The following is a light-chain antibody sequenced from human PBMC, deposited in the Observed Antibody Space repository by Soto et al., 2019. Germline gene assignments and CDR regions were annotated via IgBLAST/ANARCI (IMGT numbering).Light chain of an antibody. V-gene: IGKV3-15*01. CDR2: GAS. Sequence: EIVMTQSPATLSVSPGERATFSCRASQSVTTYLAWYQLKPGRSPRLLIYGASTRATGVPARFSGSGSGTEFTLTISGLQSEDFAVYYCQQYDNWPPGTFGQGPKVEI. CDR1: QSVTTY. J-gene: IGKJ1*01. CDR3: QQYDNWPPGT.